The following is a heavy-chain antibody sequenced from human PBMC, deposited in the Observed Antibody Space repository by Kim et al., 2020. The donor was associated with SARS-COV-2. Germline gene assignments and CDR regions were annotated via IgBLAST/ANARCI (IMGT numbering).Heavy chain of an antibody. V-gene: IGHV3-23*01. CDR1: GFTFDSYY. CDR2: ISASGTTT. J-gene: IGHJ4*02. CDR3: GKYDSAWPNTFIDY. D-gene: IGHD6-19*01. Sequence: GGSLRLSCVASGFTFDSYYMTWVRLAPGKGPEWVSGISASGTTTYYADSVKGRFTVSRDTSKNTFYLQMSRLRGEDTAVYYCGKYDSAWPNTFIDYWGQG.